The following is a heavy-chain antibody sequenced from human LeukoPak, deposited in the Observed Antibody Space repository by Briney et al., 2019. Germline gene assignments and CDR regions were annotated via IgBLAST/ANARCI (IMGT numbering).Heavy chain of an antibody. J-gene: IGHJ5*02. V-gene: IGHV3-30-3*01. CDR1: GFTFNSYA. CDR2: ISYDGSNK. CDR3: ARERFGTMVRGPTDWFDP. Sequence: PGGSLRLSCAASGFTFNSYAMHWVRQAPGKGLEWVAVISYDGSNKYYADSVKGRFTISRDNSKNTLYLQMNSLRAEDTAVYYCARERFGTMVRGPTDWFDPWGQGTLVTVSS. D-gene: IGHD3-10*01.